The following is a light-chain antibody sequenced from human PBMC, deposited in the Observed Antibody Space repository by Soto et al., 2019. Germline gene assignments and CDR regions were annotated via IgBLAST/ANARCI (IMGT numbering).Light chain of an antibody. Sequence: IPLTQSPSSLSASVGDRVTLTCRASQGINTYLAWYQQKPGKAPTLLIYDASTLQSGVPSRFSGSGSGTDFTLTISSLQPEDFATYYCQQLNSYPFTFGPGTKVDIK. CDR3: QQLNSYPFT. CDR1: QGINTY. CDR2: DAS. J-gene: IGKJ3*01. V-gene: IGKV1-9*01.